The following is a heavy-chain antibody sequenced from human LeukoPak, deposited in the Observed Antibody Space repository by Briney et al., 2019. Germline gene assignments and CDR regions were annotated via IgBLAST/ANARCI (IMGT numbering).Heavy chain of an antibody. J-gene: IGHJ4*02. V-gene: IGHV3-21*01. Sequence: RPGGSLRLSCAASGFTFSSYSMNWVRQAPGKGLEWVSSISSSSSYIYYADSVKGRFTISRDNAKNSLYLQMNSLRAEDTAVYYCAAPADEGQQLVLDYWGQGTLVTVSS. CDR2: ISSSSSYI. CDR3: AAPADEGQQLVLDY. D-gene: IGHD6-13*01. CDR1: GFTFSSYS.